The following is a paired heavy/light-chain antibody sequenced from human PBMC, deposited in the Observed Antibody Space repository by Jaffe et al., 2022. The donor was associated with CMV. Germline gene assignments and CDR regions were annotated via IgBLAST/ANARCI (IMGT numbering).Heavy chain of an antibody. J-gene: IGHJ4*02. D-gene: IGHD5-12*01. V-gene: IGHV1-8*01. CDR1: GYTFPSHD. CDR2: MLPKSGHT. CDR3: ARGAWVGGSPPADY. Sequence: QVQLVQSGAEVKKPGASVKVSCKASGYTFPSHDINWVRQATGQGLEWMGWMLPKSGHTVYSQRFQGRVTMTSNTSINTAYMELSSLRSEDTAVYYCARGAWVGGSPPADYWGQGTLVTVSS.
Light chain of an antibody. J-gene: IGKJ2*01. V-gene: IGKV4-1*01. CDR1: QSVLFRSNNKNY. CDR2: WAS. CDR3: QQYYSTPYT. Sequence: DIVMTQSPDSLAVSLGERATINCKSSQSVLFRSNNKNYLAWYQQKAGQPPKLLIYWASTRESGVPDRFSGSGSGTDFTLTISSLQAEDVAVYYCQQYYSTPYTFGQGTKLEIK.